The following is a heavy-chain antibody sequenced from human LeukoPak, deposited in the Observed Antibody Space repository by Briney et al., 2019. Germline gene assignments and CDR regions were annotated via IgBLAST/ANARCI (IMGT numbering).Heavy chain of an antibody. V-gene: IGHV3-48*01. CDR2: ISSTSSAK. CDR3: ARGGAARPDY. D-gene: IGHD6-6*01. CDR1: GFTLSNYG. Sequence: GGSLRPSCAASGFTLSNYGMNWVRQAPGTGLEWVSYISSTSSAKNYADSVKGRFTISRDNAKKLLYLQMNSLRVEDTAVYYCARGGAARPDYWGQGTLVTVSS. J-gene: IGHJ4*02.